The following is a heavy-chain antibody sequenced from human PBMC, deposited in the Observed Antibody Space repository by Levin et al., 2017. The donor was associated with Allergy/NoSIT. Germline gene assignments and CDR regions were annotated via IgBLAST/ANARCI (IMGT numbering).Heavy chain of an antibody. J-gene: IGHJ5*02. V-gene: IGHV3-23*01. D-gene: IGHD2-2*01. CDR2: ISGSGGNT. Sequence: PSETLSLTCAASGFTFSSYAMSWVRQAPGKGLEWVSGISGSGGNTYYADSVKGRFTISRDNSKNTLYLQMHSLRAEDTAVYYCAKGQVLAATGDNWFDPWGQGTLVTVSS. CDR1: GFTFSSYA. CDR3: AKGQVLAATGDNWFDP.